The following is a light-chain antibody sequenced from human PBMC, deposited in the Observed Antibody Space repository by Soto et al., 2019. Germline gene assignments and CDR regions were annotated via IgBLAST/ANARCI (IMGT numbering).Light chain of an antibody. J-gene: IGKJ1*01. V-gene: IGKV3-20*01. CDR1: QSVSTTY. Sequence: EVVFTQSPGTLSLSQGERATLSCRASQSVSTTYLAWYQQKPGQAPRLLIYGASSRATGIPDRFSGSGSGTDFTLTISRLEPEDFAVYYCQQFGSSRPWTFGQGTKVDIK. CDR3: QQFGSSRPWT. CDR2: GAS.